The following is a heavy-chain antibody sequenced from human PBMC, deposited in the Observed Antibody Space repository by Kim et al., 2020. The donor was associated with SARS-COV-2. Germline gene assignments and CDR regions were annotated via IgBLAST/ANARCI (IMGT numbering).Heavy chain of an antibody. Sequence: GGSLRLSCAASGFTFSSYWMHWVRQAPGKGLVWVSRINTDGSSTSYADSVKGRFTSSRDNAENTLYLQMNSLRAEDAAVYYCVRDLNNWNYWGQGALVTVSS. CDR1: GFTFSSYW. J-gene: IGHJ4*02. CDR2: INTDGSST. V-gene: IGHV3-74*01. CDR3: VRDLNNWNY. D-gene: IGHD1-20*01.